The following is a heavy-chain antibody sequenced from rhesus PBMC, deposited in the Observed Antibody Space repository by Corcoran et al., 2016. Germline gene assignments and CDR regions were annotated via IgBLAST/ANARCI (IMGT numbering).Heavy chain of an antibody. V-gene: IGHV4S14*01. CDR1: GYSIRVGYH. CDR3: ARDIYCTGSNCLDSYFDF. D-gene: IGHD2-21*01. CDR2: NHGSGGAI. Sequence: QVQLQESGQGLVKPSGALSPPCIFGGYSIRVGYHWKWIRHVPRGGAGGIGSNHGSGGAIFLNPSLRGLLTLSVDTSKNQFFLKLNSVSAADTAIYYCARDIYCTGSNCLDSYFDFWGQGIMVTVSS. J-gene: IGHJ4*01.